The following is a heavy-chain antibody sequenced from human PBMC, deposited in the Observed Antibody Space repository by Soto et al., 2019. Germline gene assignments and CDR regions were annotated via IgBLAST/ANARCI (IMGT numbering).Heavy chain of an antibody. CDR1: GGSISSGGYY. CDR3: ARVVPPYYYYGMDV. CDR2: IYYSGST. J-gene: IGHJ6*02. V-gene: IGHV4-31*03. Sequence: QVQLQESGPGLVKPSQTLSLTCTVSGGSISSGGYYWSWIRQHPGKGLEWIGYIYYSGSTYYNPYLKSRVTISVDTSKNQFSLKLSSVTAADTAVYYCARVVPPYYYYGMDVWGQGTTVTVSS. D-gene: IGHD2-2*01.